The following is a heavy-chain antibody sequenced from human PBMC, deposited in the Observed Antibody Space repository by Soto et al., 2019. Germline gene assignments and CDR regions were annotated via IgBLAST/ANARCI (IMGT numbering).Heavy chain of an antibody. Sequence: QVQLQESSPGLVKPSQTLSLTCTVSGGSISSGGYYWSWIRQHPGKGLECIGYIYYSGSTYYNPSLKSRVTISMDTSKNQFSLKLSSVTAADTAVYYCARGGYYYYYGMDVWGQGTTVTVSS. CDR3: ARGGYYYYYGMDV. V-gene: IGHV4-31*03. CDR2: IYYSGST. CDR1: GGSISSGGYY. J-gene: IGHJ6*02.